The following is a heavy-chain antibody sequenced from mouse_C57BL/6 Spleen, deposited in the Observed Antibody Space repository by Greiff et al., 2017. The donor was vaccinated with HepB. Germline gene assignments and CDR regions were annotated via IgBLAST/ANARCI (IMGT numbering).Heavy chain of an antibody. CDR1: GYTFTDYE. J-gene: IGHJ4*01. Sequence: QVQLQQSGAELVRPGASVTLSCKASGYTFTDYEMHWVKQTPVHGLEWIGAIDPETGGTAYNQKFMGKAILTADKSSSTAYMELRSLTSEDSAVYYCTREDFYAMDYWGQGTSVTVSS. CDR3: TREDFYAMDY. V-gene: IGHV1-15*01. CDR2: IDPETGGT.